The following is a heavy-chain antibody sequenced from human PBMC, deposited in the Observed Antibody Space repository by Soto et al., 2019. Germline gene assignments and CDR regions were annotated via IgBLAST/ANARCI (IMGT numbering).Heavy chain of an antibody. V-gene: IGHV3-30*18. CDR3: AKDLHRVAQYNWFDP. J-gene: IGHJ5*02. CDR2: ISYDGSNK. CDR1: GFTFSSYG. Sequence: SGGSLRLSCAASGFTFSSYGMHWVRQAPGKGLEWVAVISYDGSNKYYADSVEGRFTISRDNSKNTLYLQMNSLRAEDTAVYYCAKDLHRVAQYNWFDPWGKGT. D-gene: IGHD5-12*01.